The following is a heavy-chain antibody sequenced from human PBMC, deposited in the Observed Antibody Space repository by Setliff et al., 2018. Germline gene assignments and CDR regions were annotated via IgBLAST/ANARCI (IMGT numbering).Heavy chain of an antibody. J-gene: IGHJ4*02. CDR1: GDTFSTYA. D-gene: IGHD3-10*01. Sequence: SVKVSCKASGDTFSTYALSWVRQAPGQGLEWMGGIIPLLETAKYAQNLQGRLTLTTDRSTSTVYMELGSLTTDDTAIYYCARVESMVRGKNILRHFDYWGQGTQVTVSS. CDR3: ARVESMVRGKNILRHFDY. CDR2: IIPLLETA. V-gene: IGHV1-69*05.